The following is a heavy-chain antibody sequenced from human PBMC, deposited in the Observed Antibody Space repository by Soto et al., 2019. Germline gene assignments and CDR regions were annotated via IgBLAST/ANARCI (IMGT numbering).Heavy chain of an antibody. Sequence: GGSLRLSCAASGFTFDDYAMHWVRQAPGKGLEWVSGISWNSGSIGYADSVKGRFTISRDNAKNSLYLQMNSLRAEDTALYYCAKGEWELLPDAFDIWGQGTMVTVSS. CDR2: ISWNSGSI. CDR3: AKGEWELLPDAFDI. CDR1: GFTFDDYA. D-gene: IGHD1-26*01. J-gene: IGHJ3*02. V-gene: IGHV3-9*01.